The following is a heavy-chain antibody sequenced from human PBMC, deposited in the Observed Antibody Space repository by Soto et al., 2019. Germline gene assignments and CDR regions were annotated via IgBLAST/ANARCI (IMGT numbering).Heavy chain of an antibody. D-gene: IGHD6-19*01. Sequence: SETLSLTCAVYDGSFSGYYWSWVRQSPGKGLEWIGEINHSGSTNHNPSLKSRVTISVDTSKNQFSLKLSSVTAADTAVFYCARILAVAGVGYCFDYWGQGTLVTVSS. J-gene: IGHJ4*02. V-gene: IGHV4-34*01. CDR2: INHSGST. CDR1: DGSFSGYY. CDR3: ARILAVAGVGYCFDY.